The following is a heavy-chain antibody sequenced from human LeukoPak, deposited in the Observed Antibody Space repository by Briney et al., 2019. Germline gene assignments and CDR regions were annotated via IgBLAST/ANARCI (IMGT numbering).Heavy chain of an antibody. Sequence: SETLSLTCAVYGGSFSGYYWSWIRQPPGKGLEWIGYIYYSGSTYYNPSLKSRVTISVDTSKNQFSLKLSSVTAADTAVCYCARQVVAATYYYYGMDVWGQGTTVTVSS. CDR3: ARQVVAATYYYYGMDV. J-gene: IGHJ6*02. CDR1: GGSFSGYY. V-gene: IGHV4-34*09. CDR2: IYYSGST. D-gene: IGHD2-15*01.